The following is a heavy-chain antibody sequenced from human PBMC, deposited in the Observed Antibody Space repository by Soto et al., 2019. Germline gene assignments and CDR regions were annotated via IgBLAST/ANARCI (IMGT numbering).Heavy chain of an antibody. CDR1: GVSVSSYY. V-gene: IGHV4-59*02. CDR2: LSHSGPT. J-gene: IGHJ4*01. CDR3: ARALGDDFDY. D-gene: IGHD3-16*01. Sequence: PSETLSLTCTVSGVSVSSYYWSWIRQHPGKRLKRLGYLSHSGPTTYNHSLTSRITASPDISKNQFSLRLSTLTAADTALYYCARALGDDFDYSGKGSLVTVSS.